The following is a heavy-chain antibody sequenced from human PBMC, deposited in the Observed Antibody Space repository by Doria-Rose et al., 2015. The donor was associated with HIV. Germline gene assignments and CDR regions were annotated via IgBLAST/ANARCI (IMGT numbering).Heavy chain of an antibody. CDR2: GNI. J-gene: IGHJ6*02. D-gene: IGHD1-1*01. V-gene: IGHV4-34*01. Sequence: QVQLQQWDAGLVKPSETLSLTCAVSGWSFSGYYWNWIRQTPQTWHGRIGNINCKTSCKSRVTISLDTSKNLFSLKLSSVTAADTAVYYCARGLLRGGWNDVDYYYGMDVWGQGTTVTVSS. CDR3: ARGLLRGGWNDVDYYYGMDV. CDR1: GWSFSGYY.